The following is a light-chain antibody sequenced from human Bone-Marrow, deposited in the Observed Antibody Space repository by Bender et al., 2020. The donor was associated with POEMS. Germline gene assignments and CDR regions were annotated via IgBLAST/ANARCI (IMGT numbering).Light chain of an antibody. CDR1: STNIGAGHN. Sequence: QSVLTQPPSVSGAPGQRVTISCTGSSTNIGAGHNVHWYQQLPGTAPKLLIYGNNNRPSGVPDRFSGSNSGDTATLTISRVALGDEADYYCSSFAGSSSYDVGGGTKVTV. CDR2: GNN. V-gene: IGLV1-40*01. CDR3: SSFAGSSSYD. J-gene: IGLJ1*01.